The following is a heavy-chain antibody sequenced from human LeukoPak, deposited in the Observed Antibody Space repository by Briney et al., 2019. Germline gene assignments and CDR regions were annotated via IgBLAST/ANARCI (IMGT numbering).Heavy chain of an antibody. V-gene: IGHV3-23*01. CDR3: AKGDDFWSGTTLTYYYYGMDV. CDR2: ISGSGGST. CDR1: GFIFSSYA. Sequence: GGSLRLSCAASGFIFSSYAMSWVRQDPGKGLEWVSAISGSGGSTYYADSVKGRFTISRDNSKNTLYLQMNSLRAEDTAVYYCAKGDDFWSGTTLTYYYYGMDVWGQGTTVTVSS. J-gene: IGHJ6*02. D-gene: IGHD3-3*01.